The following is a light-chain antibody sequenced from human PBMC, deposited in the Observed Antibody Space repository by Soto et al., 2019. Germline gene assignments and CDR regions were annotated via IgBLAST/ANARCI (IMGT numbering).Light chain of an antibody. J-gene: IGKJ1*01. Sequence: DFPMTQSPSSLSASVGDRVTITCRASQDISDHLAWYQQKPGKVPHLLIYAASTLQSGVPSRFSGGGSGTDFTLTISSLQPEDVATYYCQKYNTAPRTFGQGTKVELK. CDR1: QDISDH. CDR3: QKYNTAPRT. V-gene: IGKV1-27*01. CDR2: AAS.